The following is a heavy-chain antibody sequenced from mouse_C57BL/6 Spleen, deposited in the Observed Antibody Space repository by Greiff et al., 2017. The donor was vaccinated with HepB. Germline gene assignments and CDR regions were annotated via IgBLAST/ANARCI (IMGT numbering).Heavy chain of an antibody. Sequence: QVQLQQPGAELVKPGASVKMSCKASGYTFTSYWITWVKQRPGQGLEWIGDIYPGSGSTNYNEKFKSKATLTVDKSSSTAHMQLSSRTSEDSAVYIGRRGATGGGFAYWGQGTLVTVSA. D-gene: IGHD3-1*01. CDR2: IYPGSGST. CDR1: GYTFTSYW. CDR3: RRGATGGGFAY. J-gene: IGHJ3*01. V-gene: IGHV1-55*01.